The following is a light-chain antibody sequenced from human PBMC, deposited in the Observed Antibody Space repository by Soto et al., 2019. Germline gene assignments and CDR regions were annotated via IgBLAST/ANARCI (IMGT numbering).Light chain of an antibody. J-gene: IGLJ1*01. V-gene: IGLV2-14*01. Sequence: QSALTQPASVSGSPGQSITISCTGTSSDVGAYIFVSWYQQYPGKAPKLMIYDINNRPSGVSNRFSGSKSGNTASLTISGLQAEDEADYYCVSYTTSASYVFGTGTKVTVL. CDR3: VSYTTSASYV. CDR1: SSDVGAYIF. CDR2: DIN.